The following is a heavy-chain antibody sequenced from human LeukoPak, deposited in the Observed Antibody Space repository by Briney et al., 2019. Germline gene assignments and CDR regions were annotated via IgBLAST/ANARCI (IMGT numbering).Heavy chain of an antibody. J-gene: IGHJ4*02. CDR2: ISYDGNSE. V-gene: IGHV3-30-3*01. D-gene: IGHD4-17*01. Sequence: QPGRSLRLSCAASGFTFSSYAMHWVRQAPGKGLEWVAVISYDGNSEYYTDSVQGRFTTSRDNFKHTLYLQMNSLRVEDTAVYYCARDPDYGSYFDYWGQGTLATVSS. CDR1: GFTFSSYA. CDR3: ARDPDYGSYFDY.